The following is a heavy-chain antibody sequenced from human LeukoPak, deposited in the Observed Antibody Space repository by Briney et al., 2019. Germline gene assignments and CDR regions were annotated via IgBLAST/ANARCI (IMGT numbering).Heavy chain of an antibody. D-gene: IGHD6-13*01. V-gene: IGHV5-51*01. J-gene: IGHJ5*02. CDR2: IYPGDSDT. CDR3: ARQQQLVPGWLDP. CDR1: GYSFTSYW. Sequence: GESLKISCKGSGYSFTSYWIGWVRQMPGKGLEWMGIIYPGDSDTRYSTSFQGQVTISADKSISAAYLQWSSLKASDTAMYYCARQQQLVPGWLDPWGQGTLVTVSS.